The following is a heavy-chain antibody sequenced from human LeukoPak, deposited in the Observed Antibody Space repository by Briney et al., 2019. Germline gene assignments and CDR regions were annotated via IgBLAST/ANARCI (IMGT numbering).Heavy chain of an antibody. CDR1: GYTFTSYG. CDR3: ALLELRGGWFDP. CDR2: ISAYNGNT. Sequence: ASVKVSCKASGYTFTSYGISWVRQAPGQGLEWMGWISAYNGNTNYAQKFQSRVTITTDESTSTAYMELSSLRSEDTAVYYCALLELRGGWFDPWGQGTLVTVSS. J-gene: IGHJ5*02. V-gene: IGHV1-18*01. D-gene: IGHD1-7*01.